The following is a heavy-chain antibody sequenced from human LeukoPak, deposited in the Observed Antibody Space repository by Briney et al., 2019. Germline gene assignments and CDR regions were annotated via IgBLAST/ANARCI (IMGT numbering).Heavy chain of an antibody. J-gene: IGHJ6*03. D-gene: IGHD4-17*01. CDR2: INSDGSST. Sequence: GGSLRLSCAASGFTFSSYWMHWVRQAPGKGLVWVSRINSDGSSTSYADSVKGRFTISRDNAKNTLYLQMNSLRAEDTAVYYCAREKKVPTVTPDSYYYYYMDVWGKGTTVTVSS. CDR1: GFTFSSYW. CDR3: AREKKVPTVTPDSYYYYYMDV. V-gene: IGHV3-74*01.